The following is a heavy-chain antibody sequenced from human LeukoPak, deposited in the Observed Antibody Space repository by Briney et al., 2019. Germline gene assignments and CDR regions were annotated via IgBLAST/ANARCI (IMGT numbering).Heavy chain of an antibody. Sequence: GESLRISYKGSGXSFTSYCIGWVRQMPGKGLERMGIIYPGDSDTRYSPSFQGQVTISADESITTAYLQWSSLEASVTAMYYCARTYFYGSGSYYQPFGYWGQGTLVTVSS. J-gene: IGHJ4*02. D-gene: IGHD3-10*01. CDR3: ARTYFYGSGSYYQPFGY. V-gene: IGHV5-51*01. CDR2: IYPGDSDT. CDR1: GXSFTSYC.